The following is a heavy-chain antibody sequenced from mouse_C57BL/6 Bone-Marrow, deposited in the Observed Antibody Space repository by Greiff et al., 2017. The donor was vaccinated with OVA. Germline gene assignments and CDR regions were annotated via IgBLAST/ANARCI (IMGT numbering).Heavy chain of an antibody. V-gene: IGHV1-59*01. J-gene: IGHJ4*01. CDR3: ARDYSNYLYAMDY. CDR1: GYTFTSYW. Sequence: QVQLQQPGAELVRPGTSVKLSCKASGYTFTSYWMHWVKQRPGQGLEWIGVIDPSGSYTNYNQKFKGKATLTVDTSSSTAYMQLSSLTSEDSAVYYCARDYSNYLYAMDYWGQGTSVTVSS. D-gene: IGHD2-5*01. CDR2: IDPSGSYT.